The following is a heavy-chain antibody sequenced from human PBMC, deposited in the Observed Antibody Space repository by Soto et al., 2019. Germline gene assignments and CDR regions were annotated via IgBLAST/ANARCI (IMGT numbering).Heavy chain of an antibody. J-gene: IGHJ3*02. CDR2: ISGSGGST. V-gene: IGHV3-23*01. CDR1: GFTFSSYA. CDR3: ANPTAAVGAFDI. D-gene: IGHD6-13*01. Sequence: GGSLRLSCAASGFTFSSYAMSWVRQAPGKGLEWVSAISGSGGSTYYADSVKGRFTISRDNSKNTLYLQMNSLRAEDTAVYYCANPTAAVGAFDIWGQGTMVTVSS.